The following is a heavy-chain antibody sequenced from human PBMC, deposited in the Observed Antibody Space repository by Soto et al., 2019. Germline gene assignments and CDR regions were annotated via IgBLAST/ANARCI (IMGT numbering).Heavy chain of an antibody. V-gene: IGHV3-30-3*01. CDR2: ISYDGSNK. J-gene: IGHJ3*02. D-gene: IGHD6-19*01. Sequence: PGGSLRLSCAASGFTFSSYAMHWVRQAPGKGLEWVAVISYDGSNKYYADSVKGRFTISRDNSKNTLYLQMNSLRAEDTAVYYCASQPAVAGLDAFDIWGQGTMVTVSS. CDR3: ASQPAVAGLDAFDI. CDR1: GFTFSSYA.